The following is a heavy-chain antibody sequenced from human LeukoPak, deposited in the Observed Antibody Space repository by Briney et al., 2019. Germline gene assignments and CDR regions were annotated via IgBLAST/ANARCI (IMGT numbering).Heavy chain of an antibody. Sequence: SETLSLTCTVSGGSISSYYWSWIRQPPGKGLEWIGYIYNSGSTNYNPSLKSRVTISVDTSKNQFSLKLSSVTAADTAVYYCARGPDSNIAVAGHIDYWGQGTLVTVSS. CDR2: IYNSGST. CDR3: ARGPDSNIAVAGHIDY. CDR1: GGSISSYY. D-gene: IGHD6-19*01. V-gene: IGHV4-59*12. J-gene: IGHJ4*02.